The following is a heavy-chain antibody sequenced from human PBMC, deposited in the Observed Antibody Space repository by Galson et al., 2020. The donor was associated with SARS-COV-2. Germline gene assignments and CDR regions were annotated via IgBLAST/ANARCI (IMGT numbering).Heavy chain of an antibody. J-gene: IGHJ4*02. Sequence: GESLKISCKASGYTFTSYGISWVRQAPGQGLEWMGWISAYNGNTNYAQKLQGRVTMTTDTSTSTAYMELRSLRSDDTAVYYCATVNVWGYNSYYVDYWGQGTLVTVSS. CDR2: ISAYNGNT. V-gene: IGHV1-18*04. D-gene: IGHD3-16*01. CDR3: ATVNVWGYNSYYVDY. CDR1: GYTFTSYG.